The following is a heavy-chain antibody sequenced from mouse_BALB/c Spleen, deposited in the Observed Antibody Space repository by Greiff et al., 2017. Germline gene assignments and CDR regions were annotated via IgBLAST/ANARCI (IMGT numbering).Heavy chain of an antibody. D-gene: IGHD1-1*01. V-gene: IGHV3-8*02. CDR2: ISYSGST. J-gene: IGHJ4*01. CDR3: ARGNGSSYYYAMDY. CDR1: GDSITSGY. Sequence: VQLKESGPSLVKPSQTLSLTCSVTGDSITSGYWNWIRKFPGNKLEYMGYISYSGSTYYNPSLKSRISITRDTSKNQYYLQLNSVTTEDTATYYCARGNGSSYYYAMDYWGQGTSVTVSS.